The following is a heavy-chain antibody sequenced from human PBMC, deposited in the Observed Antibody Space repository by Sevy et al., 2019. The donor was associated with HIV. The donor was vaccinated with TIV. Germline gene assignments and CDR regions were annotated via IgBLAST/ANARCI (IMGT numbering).Heavy chain of an antibody. D-gene: IGHD1-7*01. V-gene: IGHV3-15*01. CDR1: GFPFSDAW. CDR3: TTYWGSGTTWVRAFDL. J-gene: IGHJ3*01. Sequence: SGYLRLSCAASGFPFSDAWMNWVRQAPGKGLEGVGLIKNENEGGTTDYAAPVKGRFTISRDDSKNTLFLQMSSLKTEDTAIYYCTTYWGSGTTWVRAFDLWGQGTMVIVSS. CDR2: IKNENEGGTT.